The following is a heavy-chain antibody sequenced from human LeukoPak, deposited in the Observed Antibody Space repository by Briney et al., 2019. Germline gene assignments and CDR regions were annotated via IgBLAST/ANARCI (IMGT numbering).Heavy chain of an antibody. Sequence: LSGGSLSPSCAAPGFRFSNFAMSWVRQAPGKGLEWVSLIIGSSGDTLYADSVKGRFTISRDISKNRLYLQMNSLRAEDTALYYCAKGAYDYIEMGYFDDWGQGTLVTVSS. D-gene: IGHD5-12*01. CDR1: GFRFSNFA. CDR3: AKGAYDYIEMGYFDD. V-gene: IGHV3-23*01. CDR2: IIGSSGDT. J-gene: IGHJ4*02.